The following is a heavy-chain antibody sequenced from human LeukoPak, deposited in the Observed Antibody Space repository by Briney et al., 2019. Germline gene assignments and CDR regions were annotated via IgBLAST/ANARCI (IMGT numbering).Heavy chain of an antibody. D-gene: IGHD1-26*01. J-gene: IGHJ5*02. CDR3: ARPQSSYSGSYGNWFDP. CDR2: IYYSGST. Sequence: KPGGSLRLSCAASGFTFSNAWMSWVRQPPGKGLEWIGSIYYSGSTYYNPSLKSRVTISVDTSKNQFSLKLSSVTAADTAVYYCARPQSSYSGSYGNWFDPWGQGTLVTVSS. CDR1: GFTFSNAW. V-gene: IGHV4-39*01.